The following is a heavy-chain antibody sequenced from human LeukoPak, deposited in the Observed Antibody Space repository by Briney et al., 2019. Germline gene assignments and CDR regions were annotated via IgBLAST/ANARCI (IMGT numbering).Heavy chain of an antibody. D-gene: IGHD6-6*01. Sequence: PGGSLRLSCAASGFSFSSYWMSWVRQAPGKGLEWVSNIKQDGSEKYYVDSVKGRFTISRNNSKNTLYLQMNSRRAEDTAVYYCARVTLEARTGGYYGMDVWGQGTTVTVSS. CDR3: ARVTLEARTGGYYGMDV. V-gene: IGHV3-7*05. CDR2: IKQDGSEK. CDR1: GFSFSSYW. J-gene: IGHJ6*02.